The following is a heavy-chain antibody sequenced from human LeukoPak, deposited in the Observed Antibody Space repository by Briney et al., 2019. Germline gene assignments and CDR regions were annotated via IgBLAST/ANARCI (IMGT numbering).Heavy chain of an antibody. V-gene: IGHV3-23*01. J-gene: IGHJ4*02. CDR1: GFTFSIYA. CDR2: VGVDGTR. D-gene: IGHD3-22*01. CDR3: AKTQGYYDY. Sequence: PGGSLRLSCAASGFTFSIYAMSCVRQAPGKGLEWVSGVGVDGTRYYVDSVKSRFTVSRDTAKNTLYLQMSSLRAEDTAIYYCAKTQGYYDYWGQGTLVTVSS.